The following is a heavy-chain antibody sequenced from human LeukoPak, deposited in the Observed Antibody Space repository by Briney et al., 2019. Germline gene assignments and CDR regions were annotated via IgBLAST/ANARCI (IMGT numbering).Heavy chain of an antibody. J-gene: IGHJ4*02. V-gene: IGHV3-21*01. D-gene: IGHD4-17*01. CDR3: ATTPRAMTTVTTGY. CDR1: GFTFSSYS. CDR2: ISSSSRYI. Sequence: GGSLRLSCAASGFTFSSYSMNWVRQAPGKGMEWVSSISSSSRYIYYADSVKGRFTISGDNAKNSLYLQMNSLRAEDTAVYYCATTPRAMTTVTTGYWGQGTLVTVSS.